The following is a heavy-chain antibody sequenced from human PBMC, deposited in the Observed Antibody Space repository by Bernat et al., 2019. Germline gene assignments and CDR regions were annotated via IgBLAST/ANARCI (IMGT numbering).Heavy chain of an antibody. CDR2: ISYDGSNK. CDR3: ARGRTSPTFDY. J-gene: IGHJ4*02. D-gene: IGHD2/OR15-2a*01. CDR1: GFTFSSYG. Sequence: QVQLVESGGGVVQPGRSLRLSCAASGFTFSSYGMHWVRQAPGKGLEWVAVISYDGSNKYYADSVKGRFTISRDNSKNTLYLQMNSLRAEDTAVYYCARGRTSPTFDYWGQGTLVTVSS. V-gene: IGHV3-30*03.